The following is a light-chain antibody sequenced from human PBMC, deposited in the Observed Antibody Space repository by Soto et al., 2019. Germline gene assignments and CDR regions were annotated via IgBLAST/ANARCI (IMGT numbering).Light chain of an antibody. CDR2: GAS. CDR3: QQYGGSPLVT. V-gene: IGKV3-20*01. Sequence: ETVLTQSTGTLSLSPGERATLSCRASQSIRNGYLAWYQQRPGQAPRLLISGASNRATGIPDRFSGSGSGTDFTLTISRLEPEDFAVYYCQQYGGSPLVTFGGGTKVEIK. CDR1: QSIRNGY. J-gene: IGKJ4*01.